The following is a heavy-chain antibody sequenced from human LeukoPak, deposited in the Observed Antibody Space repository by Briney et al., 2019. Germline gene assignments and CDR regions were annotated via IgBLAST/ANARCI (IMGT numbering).Heavy chain of an antibody. Sequence: ASVNVSCKASGYTFTSYGISWVRQAPGQGLEWMGGISAYNGNTDYAQKLQGRVTMTTDTSTSTAYMELRSLRSDDTAVYYCARGALYCSSTSCPLGFDPWGQGTLVTVSS. CDR1: GYTFTSYG. D-gene: IGHD2-2*01. CDR3: ARGALYCSSTSCPLGFDP. J-gene: IGHJ5*02. CDR2: ISAYNGNT. V-gene: IGHV1-18*04.